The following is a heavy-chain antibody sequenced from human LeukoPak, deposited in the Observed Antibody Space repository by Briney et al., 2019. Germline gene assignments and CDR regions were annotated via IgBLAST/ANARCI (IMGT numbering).Heavy chain of an antibody. J-gene: IGHJ4*02. D-gene: IGHD3-10*01. Sequence: SETLSLTCAVYGGSFSGYYWSWIRQPPGKGLEWIGGINHSGSTNYNPSLKSRVTISVDTSKNQFSLKLSSVTAADTAVYYCAVRWFGEASWGQGTLVTVSS. CDR1: GGSFSGYY. CDR3: AVRWFGEAS. CDR2: INHSGST. V-gene: IGHV4-34*01.